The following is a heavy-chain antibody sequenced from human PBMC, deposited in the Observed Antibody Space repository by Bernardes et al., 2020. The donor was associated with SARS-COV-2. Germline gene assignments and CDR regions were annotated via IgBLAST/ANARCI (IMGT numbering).Heavy chain of an antibody. D-gene: IGHD3-22*01. Sequence: GGSLRLSCAASGFTFSSYAMSWVRQAPGKGLEWVSGISGCGDRTNYAGSVKGRFTISRDTSKSTLYLQMNSLRAEDTAVYYCAKGRDSGYLVPFDYWGQGTLVTVSS. J-gene: IGHJ4*02. V-gene: IGHV3-23*01. CDR3: AKGRDSGYLVPFDY. CDR1: GFTFSSYA. CDR2: ISGCGDRT.